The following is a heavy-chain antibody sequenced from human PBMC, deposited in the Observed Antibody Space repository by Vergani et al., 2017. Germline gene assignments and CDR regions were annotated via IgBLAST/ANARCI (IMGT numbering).Heavy chain of an antibody. V-gene: IGHV1-18*01. CDR2: ISAYNGNT. J-gene: IGHJ6*02. CDR3: ARDRGILRYFDWSPMDV. CDR1: GYTFTSYG. Sequence: QVQLVQSGAEVKKPGASVKVSCKASGYTFTSYGISWVRQAPGQGLEWMGWISAYNGNTNYAQKLQGRVTMTTDTSTGTAYMELRSLRSDDTAVYYCARDRGILRYFDWSPMDVWGQGTTVTVSS. D-gene: IGHD3-9*01.